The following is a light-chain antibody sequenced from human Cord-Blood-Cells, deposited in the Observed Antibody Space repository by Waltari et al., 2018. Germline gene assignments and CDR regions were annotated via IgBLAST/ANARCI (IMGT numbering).Light chain of an antibody. Sequence: DIVMTQSPDSLAVSLGERATINCKSSQSVLYSSNNKNYLAWYQQKPGKPPKLLIYCASTRESGVPDRFSGSGSGTDFTLTISSLQAEDVAVYYCQQYYSTPPTFGQGTKVEIK. CDR1: QSVLYSSNNKNY. CDR2: CAS. V-gene: IGKV4-1*01. CDR3: QQYYSTPPT. J-gene: IGKJ1*01.